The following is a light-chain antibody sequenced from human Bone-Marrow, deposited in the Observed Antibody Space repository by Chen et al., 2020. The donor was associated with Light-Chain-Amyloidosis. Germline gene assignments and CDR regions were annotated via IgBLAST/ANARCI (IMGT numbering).Light chain of an antibody. Sequence: QSALTQPASVSGSPGQSITISCTGTSSDVGGDNHVSWYQQHPDKAPKLMIYEVTNRPSWVPDLFSGSKSDNTASLTISGLQTEDEADYFRSSYTMTNTLVFGSGTRVTV. CDR1: SSDVGGDNH. V-gene: IGLV2-14*01. J-gene: IGLJ1*01. CDR2: EVT. CDR3: SSYTMTNTLV.